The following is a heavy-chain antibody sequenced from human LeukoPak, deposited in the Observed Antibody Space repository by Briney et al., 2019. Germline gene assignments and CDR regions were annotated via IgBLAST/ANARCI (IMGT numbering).Heavy chain of an antibody. CDR1: GFTFSTYS. J-gene: IGHJ4*02. D-gene: IGHD1-26*01. CDR2: ISSSSSYI. CDR3: ARDWEGTGLSHFDY. Sequence: GGSLRLSCAASGFTFSTYSMNWVRQAPGKGLEWVSSISSSSSYIYYADSVKGRFTISRDNAKNSLYLQMNSLRAEDTAVCYCARDWEGTGLSHFDYWGQGTLVTVSS. V-gene: IGHV3-21*01.